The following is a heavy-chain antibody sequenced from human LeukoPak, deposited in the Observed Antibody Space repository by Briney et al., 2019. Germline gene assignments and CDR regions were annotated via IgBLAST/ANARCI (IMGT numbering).Heavy chain of an antibody. J-gene: IGHJ4*02. V-gene: IGHV1-18*01. Sequence: GASVKVSCKASGYTFTSYGISWVRQAPGQGLEWMGWISAYNGNTNYAQKFQGRVTMTRNTSISTAYMELSSLRSEDTAIYYCAREGGESGFDYWGQGTLVTVSS. D-gene: IGHD2-21*01. CDR1: GYTFTSYG. CDR3: AREGGESGFDY. CDR2: ISAYNGNT.